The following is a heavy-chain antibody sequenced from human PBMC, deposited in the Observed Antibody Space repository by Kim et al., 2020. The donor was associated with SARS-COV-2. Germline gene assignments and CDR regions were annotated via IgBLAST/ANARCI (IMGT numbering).Heavy chain of an antibody. Sequence: GESLKISCKGSGYSFTSYWIGWVRQMPGKGLEWMGIIYPGDSDTRYSPSFQGQVTISADKSISTAYLQWSSLKASDTAMYYCARGAPGIAAAGLIDYWGQGTLVTVSS. D-gene: IGHD6-13*01. CDR3: ARGAPGIAAAGLIDY. J-gene: IGHJ4*02. V-gene: IGHV5-51*01. CDR1: GYSFTSYW. CDR2: IYPGDSDT.